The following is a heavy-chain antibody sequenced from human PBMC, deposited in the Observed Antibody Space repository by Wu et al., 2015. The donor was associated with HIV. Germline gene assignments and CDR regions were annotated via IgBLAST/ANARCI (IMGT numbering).Heavy chain of an antibody. CDR1: GYTFISYD. CDR2: MNPNSGSA. Sequence: QVQLVQSGAGVKEPGASVKVSCKTSGYTFISYDINWVRQATGQGLEWMGWMNPNSGSAVSVQKFQGRVTFTRNTSTRTAYMELSDLRSEDTAVYYCARARNSYFDMDVWGKGTTVIVSS. CDR3: ARARNSYFDMDV. J-gene: IGHJ6*03. V-gene: IGHV1-8*01.